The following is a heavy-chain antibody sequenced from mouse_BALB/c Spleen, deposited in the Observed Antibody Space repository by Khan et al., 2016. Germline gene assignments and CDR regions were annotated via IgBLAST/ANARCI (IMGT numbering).Heavy chain of an antibody. V-gene: IGHV1S126*01. Sequence: QVQLQQPGPQLVRPGASVKISCKASGYSFTSYWMHWVKQRPGQGLEWIGMIDPSDSETRLNQKFKDKATLTVDKSSSTAYMQLSSPTSEDSAVYYSARKVGDAMDYWGQGTSVTVSS. CDR2: IDPSDSET. CDR1: GYSFTSYW. D-gene: IGHD1-1*01. CDR3: ARKVGDAMDY. J-gene: IGHJ4*01.